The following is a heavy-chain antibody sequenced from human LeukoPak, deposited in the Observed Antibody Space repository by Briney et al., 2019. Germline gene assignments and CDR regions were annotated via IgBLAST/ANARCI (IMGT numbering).Heavy chain of an antibody. V-gene: IGHV1-69*13. J-gene: IGHJ4*02. D-gene: IGHD6-19*01. CDR2: IIPIFGTA. CDR3: ARDSSGYSSGWYPDY. CDR1: GGTFSSYA. Sequence: SVKVSCKASGGTFSSYAISWVRQAPGQGLEWMGGIIPIFGTANYAQKFQGRVTITADESTSTAYMELSSLRSDDTAVYYCARDSSGYSSGWYPDYWGQGTLVTVSS.